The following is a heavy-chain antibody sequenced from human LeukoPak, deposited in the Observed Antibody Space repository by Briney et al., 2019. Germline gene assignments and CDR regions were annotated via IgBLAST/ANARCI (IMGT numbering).Heavy chain of an antibody. CDR3: ASGVFDI. CDR2: TYYRYKWYN. J-gene: IGHJ3*02. Sequence: SQTLSLTCALSTDSISSNSAAWHWIRQSPSRGLEWLGRTYYRYKWYNDYAVAVKSRITINPDTSKNQFSLQVNSVTPEDTAVYYCASGVFDIGGQRTMVTVSA. CDR1: TDSISSNSAA. D-gene: IGHD3-16*01. V-gene: IGHV6-1*01.